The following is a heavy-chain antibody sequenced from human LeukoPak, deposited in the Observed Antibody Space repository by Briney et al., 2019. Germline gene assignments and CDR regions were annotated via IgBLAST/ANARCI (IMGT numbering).Heavy chain of an antibody. V-gene: IGHV4-34*01. CDR3: ARAGDSSGYYHEYFRH. Sequence: SETLSLTCAVYGGSFSGYYWSWIRQPPGKGLEWIGEINHSGSTNYNPSLKSRVTISVDTSKNQFSLKLSSVTAADTAVYYCARAGDSSGYYHEYFRHWGQGTLVTVSS. CDR2: INHSGST. J-gene: IGHJ1*01. D-gene: IGHD3-22*01. CDR1: GGSFSGYY.